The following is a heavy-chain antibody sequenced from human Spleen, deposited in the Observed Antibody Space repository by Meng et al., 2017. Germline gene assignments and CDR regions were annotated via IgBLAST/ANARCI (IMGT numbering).Heavy chain of an antibody. D-gene: IGHD6-13*01. Sequence: SGPTLVKPTETLTLTCTVSGFSLSNARMGVSWIRQPPGKALEWLAHIFSNDEKSYSTSLKSRLTISKDTSKSQVVLTMTNMDPVDTATYYCARALYSSSWYRDYYYYYGMDVWGQGTTVTVSS. V-gene: IGHV2-26*01. CDR2: IFSNDEK. CDR1: GFSLSNARMG. CDR3: ARALYSSSWYRDYYYYYGMDV. J-gene: IGHJ6*01.